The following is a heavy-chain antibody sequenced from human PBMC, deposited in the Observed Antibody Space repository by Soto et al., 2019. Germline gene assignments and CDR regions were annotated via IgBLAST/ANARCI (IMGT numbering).Heavy chain of an antibody. CDR2: INPNSGGT. CDR1: GYTFTGYY. D-gene: IGHD5-18*01. V-gene: IGHV1-2*04. Sequence: ASVKVSCKASGYTFTGYYMHWVRQAPGQGLEWMGWINPNSGGTNYAQKFQGWVTMTRDTSISTAYMELGRPRSDDTAVYYCARDQSYRIQLWSLESWFDPWGQGTLVTVSS. J-gene: IGHJ5*02. CDR3: ARDQSYRIQLWSLESWFDP.